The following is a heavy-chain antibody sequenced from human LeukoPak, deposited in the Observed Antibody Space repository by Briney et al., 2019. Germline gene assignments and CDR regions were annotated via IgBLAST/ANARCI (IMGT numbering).Heavy chain of an antibody. CDR1: GFTLSTYA. CDR2: ISGSGGST. V-gene: IGHV3-23*01. CDR3: ARDPKTTSFDY. Sequence: GGSLRLSCAASGFTLSTYAMSWVRQAPGKGLEWVSAISGSGGSTYYADSVKGRFTISRDNSKNTLYVQMNSLRAEDTAVYYCARDPKTTSFDYWGQGTLVTVSS. D-gene: IGHD4-17*01. J-gene: IGHJ4*02.